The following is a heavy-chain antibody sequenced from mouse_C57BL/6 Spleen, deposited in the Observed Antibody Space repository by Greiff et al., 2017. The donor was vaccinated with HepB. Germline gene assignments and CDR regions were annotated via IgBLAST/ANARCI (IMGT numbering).Heavy chain of an antibody. V-gene: IGHV1-26*01. CDR3: ARYDYGRDWYFDV. Sequence: EVQLQQSGPELVKPGASVKISCKASGYTFTDYYMNWVKQSHGKSLEWIGDINPNNGGTSYNQKFKGKATLTVDKSSSTAYMELRSLTSEDSAVYYCARYDYGRDWYFDVWGTGTTVTVSS. D-gene: IGHD2-4*01. CDR1: GYTFTDYY. CDR2: INPNNGGT. J-gene: IGHJ1*03.